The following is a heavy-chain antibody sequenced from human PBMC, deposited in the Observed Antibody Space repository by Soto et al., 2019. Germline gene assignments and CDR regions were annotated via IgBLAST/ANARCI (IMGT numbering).Heavy chain of an antibody. J-gene: IGHJ4*02. CDR1: GFTFSNYG. CDR3: ARARGYSGSDFDY. Sequence: VQLVESGGGLVQPGGSLRLSCAASGFTFSNYGMNWVRQAPGKGLEWVSYISSNSGTKHYADSVKGRFTISRDNXKHSLFLQMNSLRAEDTAVYYCARARGYSGSDFDYWGQGTLVTVSS. D-gene: IGHD5-12*01. V-gene: IGHV3-48*01. CDR2: ISSNSGTK.